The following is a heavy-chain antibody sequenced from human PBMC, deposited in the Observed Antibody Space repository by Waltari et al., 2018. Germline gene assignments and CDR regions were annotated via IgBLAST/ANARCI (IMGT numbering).Heavy chain of an antibody. J-gene: IGHJ4*02. D-gene: IGHD3-22*01. CDR1: GFTFRSLP. CDR3: AKGVHWTPASVIVDY. CDR2: ISGSGGST. V-gene: IGHV3-23*01. Sequence: EVQLLESGGGLVQPGGSLRLRGAAPGFTFRSLPMRWVHTDPGKGLEWVSAISGSGGSTYYADSVKGRFTISRDNSKNTLYLQMNSLRAEDTAVYYCAKGVHWTPASVIVDYWGQGTLVTVSS.